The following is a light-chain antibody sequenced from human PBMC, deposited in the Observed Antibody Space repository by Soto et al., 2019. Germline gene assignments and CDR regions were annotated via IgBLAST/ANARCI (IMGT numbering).Light chain of an antibody. V-gene: IGLV2-14*01. CDR3: GSYTSSSTVI. CDR1: SSDVGGYNY. Sequence: QSALTQPASVSGSPGQSITISCTGTSSDVGGYNYVSWYQQHPGKVPKLIIYYVTNRPSGVPNRFSGSKSGNTASLTISGLQAEDEADYYCGSYTSSSTVIFGGGTKLTVL. J-gene: IGLJ2*01. CDR2: YVT.